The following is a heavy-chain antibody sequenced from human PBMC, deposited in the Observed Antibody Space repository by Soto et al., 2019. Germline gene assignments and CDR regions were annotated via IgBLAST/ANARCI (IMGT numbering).Heavy chain of an antibody. Sequence: QVQLQESGPGLVKPSETLSLTCTVSGGSISSYYWSWIRQPPGKGLEWIGYIYYSGSTHYNPSLMSRVTISVDTSKNQFSLKLSSVTAADTAVYYCARRYGGNFDYWGPGTLVTVSS. CDR3: ARRYGGNFDY. J-gene: IGHJ4*02. D-gene: IGHD3-16*01. V-gene: IGHV4-59*01. CDR2: IYYSGST. CDR1: GGSISSYY.